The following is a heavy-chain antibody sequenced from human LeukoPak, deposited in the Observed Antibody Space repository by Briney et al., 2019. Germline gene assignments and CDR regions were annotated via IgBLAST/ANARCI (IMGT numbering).Heavy chain of an antibody. D-gene: IGHD1-26*01. CDR1: GGSITTTSYY. Sequence: PSETLSLTCTVSGGSITTTSYYWGWIRQPPGQGLEWIGSIYYSGSTYYNPSLKTRVTISVDTSKNQFSLKLSSVTAADTAVYYCARHSGSYYQPWDYWGQGTLVTVSS. CDR2: IYYSGST. CDR3: ARHSGSYYQPWDY. V-gene: IGHV4-39*01. J-gene: IGHJ4*02.